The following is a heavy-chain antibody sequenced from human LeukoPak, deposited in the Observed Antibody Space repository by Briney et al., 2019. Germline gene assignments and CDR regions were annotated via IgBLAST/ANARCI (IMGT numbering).Heavy chain of an antibody. CDR2: ISSNGGST. CDR1: GFTFTTSA. D-gene: IGHD1-26*01. V-gene: IGHV3-64*02. CDR3: ARGPYSGSYSDY. Sequence: PGGSLRLSCAASGFTFTTSAMHWVRQAPGKGLEYVSAISSNGGSTFYADSVRGRFTISRDNSKNTLDPQMGSLTAEDMGVYYCARGPYSGSYSDYRGQGTLVTVSS. J-gene: IGHJ4*02.